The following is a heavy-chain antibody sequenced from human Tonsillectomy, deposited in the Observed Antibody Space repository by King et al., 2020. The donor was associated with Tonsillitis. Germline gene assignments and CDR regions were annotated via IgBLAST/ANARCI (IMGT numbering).Heavy chain of an antibody. Sequence: TLKESGPTLVKPTQTLTLTCTFSGFSLTTSEVGVGWIRQPPGKALEWLAVIYWDDDKRYSPSLKSRLTITKDTSKNLVVLTMTNMDPVDTGTYYCVHRKPTSTGHWYFDLWGRGTLVTVSS. CDR2: IYWDDDK. CDR3: VHRKPTSTGHWYFDL. D-gene: IGHD4-17*01. CDR1: GFSLTTSEVG. J-gene: IGHJ2*01. V-gene: IGHV2-5*02.